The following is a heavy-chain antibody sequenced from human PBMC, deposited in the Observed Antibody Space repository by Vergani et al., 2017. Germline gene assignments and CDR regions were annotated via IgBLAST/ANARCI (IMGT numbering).Heavy chain of an antibody. D-gene: IGHD2-2*02. CDR3: ARAPSSLLYRAGYFQH. CDR1: GFTSSYYG. J-gene: IGHJ1*01. CDR2: ISYDGTQK. Sequence: QVHLVESGGGVVQPGRSLRLSCVVSGFTSSYYGMHWVRRAPGKGLEWVAVISYDGTQKYYADSVKGRFTISRDNSKNTLYLQMNSLRAEDTAVYYCARAPSSLLYRAGYFQHWGQGTLVTVSS. V-gene: IGHV3-30*03.